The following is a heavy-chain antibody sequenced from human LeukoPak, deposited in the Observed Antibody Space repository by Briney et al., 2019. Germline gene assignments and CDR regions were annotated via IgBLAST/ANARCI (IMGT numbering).Heavy chain of an antibody. D-gene: IGHD4-17*01. J-gene: IGHJ5*02. CDR2: IKQDGSEK. CDR1: GFTFSSYW. CDR3: ARGSVYMTTGT. V-gene: IGHV3-7*01. Sequence: GGPLRLSCAASGFTFSSYWMSWVRQAPGKGLEWVANIKQDGSEKYYVDSVKGRFTISRDNAKNSLYLQMNSLRAEDTAVYYCARGSVYMTTGTWGQGTLVTVSS.